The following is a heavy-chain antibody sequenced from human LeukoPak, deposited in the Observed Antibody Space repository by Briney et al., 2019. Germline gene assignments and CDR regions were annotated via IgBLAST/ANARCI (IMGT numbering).Heavy chain of an antibody. CDR3: ARRSRYCSGGSCYSGEPDY. CDR2: IWYDGSNK. Sequence: GGSLRLSCAASGFTFSSYAMHWVRQAPGKGLEWVAVIWYDGSNKYYADSVKGRFTISRDNSKNTLYLQMNSLRAEDTAVYYCARRSRYCSGGSCYSGEPDYWGQGTLVTVSS. V-gene: IGHV3-33*08. J-gene: IGHJ4*02. D-gene: IGHD2-15*01. CDR1: GFTFSSYA.